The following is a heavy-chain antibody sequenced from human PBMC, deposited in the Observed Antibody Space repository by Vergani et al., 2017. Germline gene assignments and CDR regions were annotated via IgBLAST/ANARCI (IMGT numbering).Heavy chain of an antibody. Sequence: QVQLVQSGAEVKKPGASVKVSCKASGYTFTSYDINWVRQATGQGLEWMGWMNPNSGNTGYAQKFHGRVTITRNTSISTAYMELSSLRSEDTAVYYCARPGGSGSYLVGDTDFDYWGQGTLVTVSS. D-gene: IGHD3-10*01. V-gene: IGHV1-8*03. CDR2: MNPNSGNT. CDR3: ARPGGSGSYLVGDTDFDY. CDR1: GYTFTSYD. J-gene: IGHJ4*02.